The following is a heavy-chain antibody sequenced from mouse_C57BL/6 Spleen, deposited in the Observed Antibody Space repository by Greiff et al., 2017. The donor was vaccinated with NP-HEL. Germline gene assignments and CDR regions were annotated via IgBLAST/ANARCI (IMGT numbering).Heavy chain of an antibody. J-gene: IGHJ2*01. CDR1: GYAFSSSW. Sequence: QVQLQQSGPELVKPGASVKISCKASGYAFSSSWMNWVQQRPGKGLEWIGRIYPGDGDTYYNGKFKGKATLTADKSSSTAYMQLSSLTSEDSAVYFCARFKDSSGYYFDYWGQGTTLTVSS. D-gene: IGHD3-2*02. V-gene: IGHV1-82*01. CDR2: IYPGDGDT. CDR3: ARFKDSSGYYFDY.